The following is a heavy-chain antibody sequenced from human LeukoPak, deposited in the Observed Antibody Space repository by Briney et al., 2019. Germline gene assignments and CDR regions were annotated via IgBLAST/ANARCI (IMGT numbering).Heavy chain of an antibody. CDR3: ARAGYSSSSILDY. Sequence: GASVKVSCKASGYTFTGYYMHWVRQAPGQGLEWMGWINPNSGGTNYAQKFQGRVTMTRDTSISTAYMELSRLRSDDTAVYYCARAGYSSSSILDYWGQGTLVTVSS. D-gene: IGHD6-6*01. J-gene: IGHJ4*02. V-gene: IGHV1-2*02. CDR1: GYTFTGYY. CDR2: INPNSGGT.